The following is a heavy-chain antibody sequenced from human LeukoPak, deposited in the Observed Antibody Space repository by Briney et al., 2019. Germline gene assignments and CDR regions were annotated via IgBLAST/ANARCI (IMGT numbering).Heavy chain of an antibody. CDR1: GFTFSSSA. Sequence: PGGSLRLSCAASGFTFSSSAMSWVRQAPGKGLEWVSNISGSGSGGSTYYADSVKGRFTISRDNSKNTLYLQMNSLRAEDTAVYYCTTVSSTTQILGYCSGGSCYYPPYWGQGTLVTVSS. CDR3: TTVSSTTQILGYCSGGSCYYPPY. CDR2: ISGSGSGGST. V-gene: IGHV3-23*01. J-gene: IGHJ4*02. D-gene: IGHD2-15*01.